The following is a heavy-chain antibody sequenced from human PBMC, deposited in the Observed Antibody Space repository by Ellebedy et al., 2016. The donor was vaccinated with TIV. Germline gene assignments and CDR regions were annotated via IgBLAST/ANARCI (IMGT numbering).Heavy chain of an antibody. CDR2: IWYDGSNK. J-gene: IGHJ6*02. V-gene: IGHV3-33*06. Sequence: GESLKISCAASGFTFSSYGMHWVRQAPGKGLEWVAVIWYDGSNKYYVDSVKGRFTISRDNSKNTLYLQMNSLRAEDTAVYYCAKRVTMVREVITYYHYTMDVWGQGTTVTVSS. CDR1: GFTFSSYG. CDR3: AKRVTMVREVITYYHYTMDV. D-gene: IGHD3-10*01.